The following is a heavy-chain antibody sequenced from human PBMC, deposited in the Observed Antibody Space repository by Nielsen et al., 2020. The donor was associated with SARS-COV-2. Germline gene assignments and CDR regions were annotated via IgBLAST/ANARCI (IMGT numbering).Heavy chain of an antibody. V-gene: IGHV3-7*03. D-gene: IGHD3-3*01. J-gene: IGHJ6*02. CDR3: AKDSRREITIFGVVYYYGMDV. CDR2: IKQDGSEK. Sequence: GESLKISCAASGFTFSSYWMSWVRQAPGKGLEWVANIKQDGSEKYYVDSVKGRFTISRDNSKNTLYLQMNSLRAEDTAVYYCAKDSRREITIFGVVYYYGMDVWGQGTTVTVSS. CDR1: GFTFSSYW.